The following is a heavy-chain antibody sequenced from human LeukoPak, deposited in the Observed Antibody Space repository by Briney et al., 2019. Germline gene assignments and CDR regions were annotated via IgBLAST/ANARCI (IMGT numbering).Heavy chain of an antibody. CDR1: GGSISSSSYY. V-gene: IGHV4-39*07. Sequence: SETLSLTCTVSGGSISSSSYYWGWIRQPPGKGLEWIGSIYYSGSTYYNPSLKSRVTISVDTSKNQFSLKLSSVTAADTAVYYCARAQDVTVVRESGRDWFDPWGQGTLVTVSS. J-gene: IGHJ5*02. CDR2: IYYSGST. CDR3: ARAQDVTVVRESGRDWFDP. D-gene: IGHD4-23*01.